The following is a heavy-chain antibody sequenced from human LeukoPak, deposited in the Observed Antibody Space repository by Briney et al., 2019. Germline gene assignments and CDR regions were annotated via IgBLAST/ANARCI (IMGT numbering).Heavy chain of an antibody. J-gene: IGHJ3*02. CDR3: AREMVIMGVTIDI. CDR1: GFTFNNYW. V-gene: IGHV3-74*01. Sequence: PGGSLRLSCAASGFTFNNYWMHWVRQAPGKGLVWVTRINGDGRSTTYADSVKGRFTISRDNANNMLYLQMNSLRAEDTAVYYCAREMVIMGVTIDIWGQGTMVTVSS. CDR2: INGDGRST. D-gene: IGHD2-21*02.